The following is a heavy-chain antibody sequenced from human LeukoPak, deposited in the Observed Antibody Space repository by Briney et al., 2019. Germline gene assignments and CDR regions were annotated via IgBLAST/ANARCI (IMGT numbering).Heavy chain of an antibody. CDR2: IYSSGGT. Sequence: GGSLRLSCAASGVTVNSNYINWVRQAPGKGLEWVSVIYSSGGTNYADSVKGRFTISRDDSKNTVFLQMNSLRVEDTAFYYCARCNFWSGYYLDYWGQGTLVTVSS. D-gene: IGHD3-3*01. CDR3: ARCNFWSGYYLDY. CDR1: GVTVNSNY. V-gene: IGHV3-53*01. J-gene: IGHJ4*02.